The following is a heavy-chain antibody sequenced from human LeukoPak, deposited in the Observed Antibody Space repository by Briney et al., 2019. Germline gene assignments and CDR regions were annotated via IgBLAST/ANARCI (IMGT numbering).Heavy chain of an antibody. CDR1: GFSFSGHW. CDR2: ISPTGSTT. D-gene: IGHD3-10*01. Sequence: GGSLRLSCTASGFSFSGHWMHWARQLPGKGLVWVSRISPTGSTTSYADSVKGRFTISRDNSKNTLYLQMNSLRAEDTAVYYCAKGSGSHFDSQFDPWGQGTLVTVSS. CDR3: AKGSGSHFDSQFDP. J-gene: IGHJ5*02. V-gene: IGHV3-74*01.